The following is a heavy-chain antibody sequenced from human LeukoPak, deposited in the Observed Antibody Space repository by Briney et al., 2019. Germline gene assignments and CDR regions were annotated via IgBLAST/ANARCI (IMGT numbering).Heavy chain of an antibody. D-gene: IGHD1-26*01. J-gene: IGHJ4*02. CDR1: GGSISSSSSY. V-gene: IGHV4-39*01. Sequence: SETLSLTCTVSGGSISSSSSYWGWIRQPPGKGLEWIGSIYYSGSTYYNPSLKSRVTISVDTSKNQFSLKLSSVTAADTAVYYCARPGVGGSYYHFDYWGQGTLVTVSS. CDR2: IYYSGST. CDR3: ARPGVGGSYYHFDY.